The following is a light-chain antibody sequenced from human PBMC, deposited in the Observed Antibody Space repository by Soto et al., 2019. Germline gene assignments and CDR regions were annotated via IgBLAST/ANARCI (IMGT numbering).Light chain of an antibody. CDR2: DVS. CDR3: SSYTRSSVYV. Sequence: QSVLTQPASVSGSPGQSITISCTGTSSDVGGYNYVSWYQQHPGKAPKLMIYDVSNRRSGVSNRFSGSKSGNTSSLTISGLQAEDEADYYCSSYTRSSVYVFGTGTKLTVL. CDR1: SSDVGGYNY. J-gene: IGLJ1*01. V-gene: IGLV2-14*01.